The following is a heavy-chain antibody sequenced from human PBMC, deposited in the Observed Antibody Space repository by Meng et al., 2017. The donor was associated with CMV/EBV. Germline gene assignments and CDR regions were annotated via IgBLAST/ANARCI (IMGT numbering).Heavy chain of an antibody. CDR2: IDTSGST. V-gene: IGHV4-4*07. Sequence: GSGRELVTPSGSLSRTWCVSAGSILSSYLGCTRPAAGKRLEGIGRIDTSGSTNYNPSLKSRVTMSADTSKTQFSLKLSSVTAADTAVYYCARDLMNCSRTSCANWFDPWGQGTLVTVSS. J-gene: IGHJ5*02. CDR1: AGSILSSY. CDR3: ARDLMNCSRTSCANWFDP. D-gene: IGHD2-2*01.